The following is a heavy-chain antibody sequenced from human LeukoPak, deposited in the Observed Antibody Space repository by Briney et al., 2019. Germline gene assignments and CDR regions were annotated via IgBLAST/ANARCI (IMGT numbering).Heavy chain of an antibody. CDR2: ISAYNGNT. J-gene: IGHJ5*02. CDR3: ARDRKSGSSSWYYWFDP. Sequence: ASVKVSCTASGYTFTSYGISWVRQAPGQGLEWMGWISAYNGNTNYAQKLQGRVTMTTDTSTSTAYMELRSLRSDDTAVYYCARDRKSGSSSWYYWFDPWGQGTLVTVSS. D-gene: IGHD6-13*01. CDR1: GYTFTSYG. V-gene: IGHV1-18*01.